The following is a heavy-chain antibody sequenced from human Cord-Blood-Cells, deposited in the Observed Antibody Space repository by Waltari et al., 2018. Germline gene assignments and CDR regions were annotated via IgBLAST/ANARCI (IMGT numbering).Heavy chain of an antibody. V-gene: IGHV3-21*01. Sequence: EVQLVESGGGLVKPGWSLRLSCAASGFTFSSYSMNVVRQAPVKGLEWVSAISSSSSYIYYADSVKGRFTISRDNAKNSLYLQMNSLRAEDTAVYYCARGVVGDYFDYWGQGTLVTVSS. CDR1: GFTFSSYS. CDR2: ISSSSSYI. J-gene: IGHJ4*02. D-gene: IGHD3-10*01. CDR3: ARGVVGDYFDY.